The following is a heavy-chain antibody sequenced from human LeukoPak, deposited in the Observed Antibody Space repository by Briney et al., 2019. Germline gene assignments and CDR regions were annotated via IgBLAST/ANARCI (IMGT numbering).Heavy chain of an antibody. CDR3: ARRPTTAGRTFDY. V-gene: IGHV4-39*01. J-gene: IGHJ4*02. CDR2: IYYSGST. D-gene: IGHD6-13*01. CDR1: GGSISSTGYY. Sequence: SETLSLSCTVSGGSISSTGYYWGWIRQPPGKGQEWIGTIYYSGSTYYNPSLKSRVTISVDTSKNQFSLKLSSVTAADTAVYYCARRPTTAGRTFDYWGQGTLVTVSS.